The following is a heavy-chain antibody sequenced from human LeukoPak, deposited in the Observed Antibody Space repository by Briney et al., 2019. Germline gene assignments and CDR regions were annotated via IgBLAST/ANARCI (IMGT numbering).Heavy chain of an antibody. CDR2: IWHDGSRT. J-gene: IGHJ4*02. V-gene: IGHV3-33*03. D-gene: IGHD3-10*01. CDR1: GFTFDKYG. Sequence: PGGSLRLSCATSGFTFDKYGIHWVRQAPGKGLEWVAAIWHDGSRTHYADSVKGRFTISRDNAKNSLYLQMNSLRAEDTAVYYCAKPTMVRGPTPDFPDYWGQGTLVTVSS. CDR3: AKPTMVRGPTPDFPDY.